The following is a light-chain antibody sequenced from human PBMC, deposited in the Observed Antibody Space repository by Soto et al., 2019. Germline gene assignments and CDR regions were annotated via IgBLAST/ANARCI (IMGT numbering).Light chain of an antibody. V-gene: IGKV3-20*01. Sequence: EIVLTQSPGTLSLSPGEGATLSCRASQSIGGNFLAWYQQRRGQAPRLLIHGASNRATGIPDRFSGSGSGTDFTLTISRLEPEDSALYYCHQYGRLPRTFGQGTQVEVK. CDR3: HQYGRLPRT. CDR1: QSIGGNF. CDR2: GAS. J-gene: IGKJ1*01.